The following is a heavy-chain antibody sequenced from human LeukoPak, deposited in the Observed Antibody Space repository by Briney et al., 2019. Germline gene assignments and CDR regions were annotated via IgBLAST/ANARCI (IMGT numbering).Heavy chain of an antibody. D-gene: IGHD4/OR15-4a*01. V-gene: IGHV4-39*01. CDR3: ARHDGRGGATMGALDY. CDR2: IYYGGST. J-gene: IGHJ4*02. CDR1: GGSISSSCYF. Sequence: PSETLSLTCTVSGGSISSSCYFWGRIRQPPGTGLEWIGSIYYGGSTYYSPSLRSRVTISVDTSKNQFSLNLSSVTAADTAMYYCARHDGRGGATMGALDYWGQGSLVTVSS.